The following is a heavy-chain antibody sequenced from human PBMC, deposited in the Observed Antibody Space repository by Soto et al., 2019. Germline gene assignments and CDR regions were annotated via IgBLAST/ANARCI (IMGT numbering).Heavy chain of an antibody. Sequence: PGGTVRLCCAASGFSFSSSGMHWVRQAPGKGLEWVADIFYDGSKIHYADSVKGRFTISRDNSKNTVHLQMHSLRPEDTAVYYCAKDLTGPYAYWGQGTLVIVYS. V-gene: IGHV3-30*18. J-gene: IGHJ4*02. CDR1: GFSFSSSG. CDR3: AKDLTGPYAY. CDR2: IFYDGSKI. D-gene: IGHD3-9*01.